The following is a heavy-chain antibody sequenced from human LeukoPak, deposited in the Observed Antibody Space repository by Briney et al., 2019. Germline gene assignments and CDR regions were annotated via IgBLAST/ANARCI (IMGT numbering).Heavy chain of an antibody. D-gene: IGHD5-18*01. J-gene: IGHJ5*02. CDR3: ARGGYSYREFIGRDWFDP. CDR2: IYSGGST. V-gene: IGHV3-53*01. CDR1: GFTVSSNY. Sequence: PGGSLRLSCAASGFTVSSNYMSWVRQAPGKGLEWVSVIYSGGSTYYADSVKGRFTISRDNSKNTLYLQMNSLRAEDTAVYYCARGGYSYREFIGRDWFDPWGQGTLVTVSS.